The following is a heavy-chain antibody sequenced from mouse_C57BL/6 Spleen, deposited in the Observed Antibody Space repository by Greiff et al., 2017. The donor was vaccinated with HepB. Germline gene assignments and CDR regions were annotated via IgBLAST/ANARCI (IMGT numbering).Heavy chain of an antibody. V-gene: IGHV1-59*01. D-gene: IGHD1-1*01. CDR3: ARGDYYYGSRYAMDY. Sequence: QVQLQQPGAELVRPGTSVKLSCKASGYTFTSYWMHWVKQRPGQGLEWIGVIDPSDSYTNYNQKFTGKATLTVDTSSSTAYMQLSSLTSEDSAVYYCARGDYYYGSRYAMDYWGQGTSVTVSS. J-gene: IGHJ4*01. CDR1: GYTFTSYW. CDR2: IDPSDSYT.